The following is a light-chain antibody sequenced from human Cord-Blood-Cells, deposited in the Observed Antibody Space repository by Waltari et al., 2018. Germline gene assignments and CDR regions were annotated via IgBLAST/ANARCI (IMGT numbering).Light chain of an antibody. CDR3: QQRSNWPPFT. CDR1: QSVSSY. Sequence: ESVLTQSPATLSLSPGERATLSCRASQSVSSYLAWYQQKPGQAPRLLIYDAYNRATGIPARFSGSGSGTDFTLTISSLEPEDFAVYYCQQRSNWPPFTFGQGTRLEIK. CDR2: DAY. J-gene: IGKJ5*01. V-gene: IGKV3-11*01.